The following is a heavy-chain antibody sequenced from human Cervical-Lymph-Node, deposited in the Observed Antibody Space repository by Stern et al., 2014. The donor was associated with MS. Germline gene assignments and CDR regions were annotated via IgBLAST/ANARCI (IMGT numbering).Heavy chain of an antibody. J-gene: IGHJ4*02. D-gene: IGHD6-19*01. CDR2: IGSSGSPI. CDR3: ARHGSIAVPGSLPVFSH. CDR1: GFMFGSFS. Sequence: EVQLLESGGGLVKPGGSLRLSCTASGFMFGSFSMNWVRQAPGKGLEWVSSIGSSGSPISYAASLKGRYTISRDNAQNTLFLQMNSLRDDDTAVYYCARHGSIAVPGSLPVFSHWGQGILVTVSS. V-gene: IGHV3-21*01.